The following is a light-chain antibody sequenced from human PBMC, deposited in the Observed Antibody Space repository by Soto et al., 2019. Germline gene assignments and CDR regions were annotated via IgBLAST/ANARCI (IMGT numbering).Light chain of an antibody. CDR2: GAS. J-gene: IGKJ5*01. Sequence: IVMTQSPATLSVSPGERATLSCRASQNVSSNLAWYQHKPGQAPRLLIYGASTRATDIPARFSGSGSGTEFTLSISSLQSEDFVIYYCQHYNNWPPSITFGQGTRLEIK. CDR1: QNVSSN. CDR3: QHYNNWPPSIT. V-gene: IGKV3-15*01.